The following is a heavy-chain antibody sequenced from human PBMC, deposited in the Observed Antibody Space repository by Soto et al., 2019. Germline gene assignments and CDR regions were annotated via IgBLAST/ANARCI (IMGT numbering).Heavy chain of an antibody. CDR3: ARVGVFGATTIDY. Sequence: QVQLQESGPGLVKPSQTLSLTCTVSVGSISSGDYYWSWIRQPPGKGLEWIGYIYYSGSTYYNPSLKSRVTISVDTSKNQFSLKLSSVTAADTAVYYCARVGVFGATTIDYWGQGTLVTVSS. CDR1: VGSISSGDYY. D-gene: IGHD3-10*02. V-gene: IGHV4-30-4*01. J-gene: IGHJ4*02. CDR2: IYYSGST.